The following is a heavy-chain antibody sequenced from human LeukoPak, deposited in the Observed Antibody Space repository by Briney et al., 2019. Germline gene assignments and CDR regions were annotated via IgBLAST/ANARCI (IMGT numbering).Heavy chain of an antibody. CDR3: ASTFLYCSGRTCAL. V-gene: IGHV3-7*01. D-gene: IGHD2-15*01. Sequence: PGGSLRLSCAASGLTFRSYWMSWVCQAPGKGLEWVANIHPDGGTKNYVDSVKGRFTISRDNAANSLYLQMNGLRAEDSAVYYCASTFLYCSGRTCALGGQGTLVTVSS. J-gene: IGHJ4*02. CDR1: GLTFRSYW. CDR2: IHPDGGTK.